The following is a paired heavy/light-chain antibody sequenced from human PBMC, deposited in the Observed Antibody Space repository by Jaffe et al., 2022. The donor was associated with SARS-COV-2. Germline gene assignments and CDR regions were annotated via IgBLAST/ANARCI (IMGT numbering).Heavy chain of an antibody. CDR1: GFTFISYV. V-gene: IGHV3-23*04. CDR2: ISGSGSSP. Sequence: EVQLVESGGDLVQPGGSLRLSCAASGFTFISYVMSWVRQAPGKGLEWVSSISGSGSSPYYSDSVKGRFTISRDNSKNTLFLQMNSLRAEDTAVYYCAKGVWGDFQYFQHWGQGAQVTVSS. D-gene: IGHD2-21*02. CDR3: AKGVWGDFQYFQH. J-gene: IGHJ1*01.
Light chain of an antibody. CDR1: SGSVSTSYY. Sequence: QTVVTQEPSFSVSPGGTVTLTCGLSSGSVSTSYYPSWYQQTPGQAPRTLIYSTNSRSSGVPDRFSGSILGNKAALTITGAQADDESDYYCVLYMGSGRWVFGGGTKLTVL. CDR2: STN. V-gene: IGLV8-61*01. CDR3: VLYMGSGRWV. J-gene: IGLJ3*02.